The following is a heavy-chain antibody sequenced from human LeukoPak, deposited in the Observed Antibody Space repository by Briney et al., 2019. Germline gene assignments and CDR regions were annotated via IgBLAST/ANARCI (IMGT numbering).Heavy chain of an antibody. Sequence: NPSETLSLTCTVSGYSISSGYYWGWIRQPPGKGLEWIGSIYHSGSTYYNPSLKSRVTISVDTSKNQFSLKLSSVTAADTAVYYCARNFTAAGTGDSEFDYWGQGTLVTVSS. CDR2: IYHSGST. J-gene: IGHJ4*02. CDR3: ARNFTAAGTGDSEFDY. V-gene: IGHV4-38-2*02. CDR1: GYSISSGYY. D-gene: IGHD6-13*01.